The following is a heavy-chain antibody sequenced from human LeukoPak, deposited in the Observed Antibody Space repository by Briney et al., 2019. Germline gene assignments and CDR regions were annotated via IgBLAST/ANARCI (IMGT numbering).Heavy chain of an antibody. CDR3: ARSIAIVVVYGGSYYYGMDV. CDR1: GHTFTGYY. D-gene: IGHD2-2*01. CDR2: INPNSGGT. Sequence: ASVKVSCKASGHTFTGYYMHWVRQAPGQGLEWMGWINPNSGGTNYAQKFQGRVTMTRDTPISTAYMERSRLRSDDTAVYYCARSIAIVVVYGGSYYYGMDVWGQGTTVTVSS. V-gene: IGHV1-2*02. J-gene: IGHJ6*02.